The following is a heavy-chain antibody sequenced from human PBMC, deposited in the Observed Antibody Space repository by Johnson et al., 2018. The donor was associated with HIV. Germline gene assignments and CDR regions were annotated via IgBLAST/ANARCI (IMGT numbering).Heavy chain of an antibody. Sequence: EKLVESGGGLVQPGGSLRLSCAASGFTFSSNYMTWVRQAPGKGLEWVSVIYSGGSTYYADSMKGRFTISRDNSKNTLYLQMNSLRAEDTAVYYCARVPEGDDDAFDIWGQGTMVTVSS. D-gene: IGHD2-21*01. CDR1: GFTFSSNY. J-gene: IGHJ3*02. CDR2: IYSGGST. V-gene: IGHV3-66*01. CDR3: ARVPEGDDDAFDI.